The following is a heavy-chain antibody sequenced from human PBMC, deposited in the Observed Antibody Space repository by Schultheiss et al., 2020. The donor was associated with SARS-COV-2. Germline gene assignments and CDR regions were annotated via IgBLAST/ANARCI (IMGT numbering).Heavy chain of an antibody. CDR1: GYTFTDYY. D-gene: IGHD5-18*01. CDR3: VRDKIGYSYAFDI. CDR2: INPNSGGT. Sequence: ASVKVSCKASGYTFTDYYMHWLRQAPGQGLEWMGRINPNSGGTNYAQKFQGRITMARDTSISTAYMELTSLRSDDTAVYYCVRDKIGYSYAFDIWGQGTMVTVSS. V-gene: IGHV1-2*06. J-gene: IGHJ3*02.